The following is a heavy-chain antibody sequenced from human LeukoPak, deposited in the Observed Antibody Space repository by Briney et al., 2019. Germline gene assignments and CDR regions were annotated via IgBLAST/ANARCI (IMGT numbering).Heavy chain of an antibody. J-gene: IGHJ1*01. V-gene: IGHV1-2*02. D-gene: IGHD3-9*01. Sequence: ASVKVSCKASGYTFTGYYMHWVRQAPGQGLEWMGWINPNSGGTNYAQKFQGRVTMTRDTSISTAYMELSRLRSDDTAVYYCARYYILTGSFQHWGQGTLVTVSS. CDR2: INPNSGGT. CDR1: GYTFTGYY. CDR3: ARYYILTGSFQH.